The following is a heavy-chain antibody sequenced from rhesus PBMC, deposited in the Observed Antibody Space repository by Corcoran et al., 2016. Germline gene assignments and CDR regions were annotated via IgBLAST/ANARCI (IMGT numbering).Heavy chain of an antibody. J-gene: IGHJ4*01. Sequence: QLQLQESGPGLVKPSETLSVTCAVSGGSISSSYWSWIRQATGKGLELIGSIYGSGSSTNYNPSLKSRVTLSVDTSKNQLSLKLSSVTTADTAVYYCARGNSGSWNVFGYWGQGVLVTVSS. CDR2: IYGSGSST. CDR1: GGSISSSY. CDR3: ARGNSGSWNVFGY. V-gene: IGHV4-169*01. D-gene: IGHD6-25*01.